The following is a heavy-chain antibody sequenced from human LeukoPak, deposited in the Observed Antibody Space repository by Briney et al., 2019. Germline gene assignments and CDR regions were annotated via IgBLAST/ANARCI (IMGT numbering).Heavy chain of an antibody. D-gene: IGHD5-18*01. J-gene: IGHJ6*02. Sequence: TSETLSLTCTVSGGSISSYYWSWIRQPPGKGLEWIGYIYYSGSTNYNPSLKSRVTISVDTSKNQFSLKLSSVTAADTAVYYCARLGWIQLNYGMDVWGQGTTVTVSS. CDR1: GGSISSYY. CDR3: ARLGWIQLNYGMDV. CDR2: IYYSGST. V-gene: IGHV4-59*08.